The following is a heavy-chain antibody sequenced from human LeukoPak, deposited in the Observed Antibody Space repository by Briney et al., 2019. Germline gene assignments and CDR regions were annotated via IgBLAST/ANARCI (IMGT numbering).Heavy chain of an antibody. Sequence: ASVTVSFKASGYTFTSYDITWVRPASGEGLEWMGWMNPNNGNTGYAQRFQGRVTLTRDTSISTAYMELSSLRSEDTAVYYCARGFLDYDSSDYAFSYYWGQGTLVTVSS. CDR1: GYTFTSYD. V-gene: IGHV1-8*01. J-gene: IGHJ4*02. CDR2: MNPNNGNT. CDR3: ARGFLDYDSSDYAFSYY. D-gene: IGHD3-22*01.